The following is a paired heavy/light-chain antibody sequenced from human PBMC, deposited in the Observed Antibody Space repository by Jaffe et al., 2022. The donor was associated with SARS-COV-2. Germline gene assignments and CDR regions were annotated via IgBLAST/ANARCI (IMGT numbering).Light chain of an antibody. J-gene: IGLJ2*01. CDR3: QVWDSSSDQVV. V-gene: IGLV3-21*02. CDR2: DDS. CDR1: NIGSKS. Sequence: SYVLTQPPSVSVAPGQTARITCGGNNIGSKSVHWYQQKPGQAPVLVVYDDSDRPSGIPERFSGSNSGNTATLTISRVEAGDEADYYCQVWDSSSDQVVFGGGTKLTVL.
Heavy chain of an antibody. D-gene: IGHD3-22*01. J-gene: IGHJ2*01. CDR3: ARDWHYDSSGQTPNWYFDL. CDR2: INPSGGST. Sequence: QVQLVQSGAEVKKPGASVKVSCKASGYTFTSYYMHWVRQAPGQGLEWMGIINPSGGSTSYAQKFQGRVTMTRDTSTSTVYMELSSLRSEDTAVYYCARDWHYDSSGQTPNWYFDLWGRGTLVTVSS. V-gene: IGHV1-46*01. CDR1: GYTFTSYY.